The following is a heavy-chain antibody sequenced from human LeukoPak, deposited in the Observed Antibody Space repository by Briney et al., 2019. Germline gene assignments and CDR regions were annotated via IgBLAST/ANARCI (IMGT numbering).Heavy chain of an antibody. J-gene: IGHJ4*02. D-gene: IGHD3-10*01. Sequence: SETLSLTCTVSGGSISSYYWSWLRQPPGKGLEWIGYIYYSGSTNYNPSLKSRVTISVDTSKNQFSLKLSSVTAADTAVYYCARVGYSSSGNYYNGRGAFDYWGQGTLVTVSS. CDR1: GGSISSYY. V-gene: IGHV4-59*01. CDR3: ARVGYSSSGNYYNGRGAFDY. CDR2: IYYSGST.